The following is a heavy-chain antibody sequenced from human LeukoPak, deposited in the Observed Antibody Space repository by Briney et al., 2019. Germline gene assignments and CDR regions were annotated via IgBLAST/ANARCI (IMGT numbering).Heavy chain of an antibody. CDR2: IYYSGST. V-gene: IGHV4-61*01. CDR3: ARAGIAAAGRGPDDY. D-gene: IGHD6-13*01. CDR1: GGSVSSGSYY. J-gene: IGHJ4*02. Sequence: KSSETLSLTCTVSGGSVSSGSYYWSWIRQPPGKGLEWIGYIYYSGSTNYNPSLKSRVTISVDTSKNQFSLKLSSVTAADTAVYYCARAGIAAAGRGPDDYWGQGTPVTVSS.